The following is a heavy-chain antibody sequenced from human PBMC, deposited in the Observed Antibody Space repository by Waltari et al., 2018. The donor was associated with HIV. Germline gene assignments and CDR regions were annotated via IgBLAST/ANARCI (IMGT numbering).Heavy chain of an antibody. D-gene: IGHD1-1*01. J-gene: IGHJ6*02. Sequence: QVQLKQWGAGLVKPSETPSVTCAVYNVSFDTYYWSWVRQAQGKGLACIGEVKYDVQRFYNPSLESRASAFLDASKRQFSLRLTSATAADTAVYFCVRGPNWQLGGLDVWGRGTTVIVSS. V-gene: IGHV4-34*02. CDR1: NVSFDTYY. CDR2: VKYDVQR. CDR3: VRGPNWQLGGLDV.